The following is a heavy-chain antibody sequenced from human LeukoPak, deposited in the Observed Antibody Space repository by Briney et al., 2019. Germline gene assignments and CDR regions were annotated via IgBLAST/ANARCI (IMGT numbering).Heavy chain of an antibody. J-gene: IGHJ4*02. CDR1: GDSVSSNSAA. V-gene: IGHV6-1*01. CDR2: TYYRSKWYN. Sequence: PSQTLSLTCAISGDSVSSNSAAWNWIRQSPSRGLEWLGRTYYRSKWYNDYAVSVKSRITINPDTSKNQFSLQLNSVTPEDTAVYYCARGRPRLTYYYGSGSYLDYWGQGTLVTVSS. CDR3: ARGRPRLTYYYGSGSYLDY. D-gene: IGHD3-10*01.